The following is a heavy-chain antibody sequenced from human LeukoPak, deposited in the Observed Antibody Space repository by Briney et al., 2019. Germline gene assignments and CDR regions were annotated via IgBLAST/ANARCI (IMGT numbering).Heavy chain of an antibody. CDR2: IYDTGST. CDR3: ARKGDYDFLTNFYRSVLDYVY. D-gene: IGHD3-9*01. CDR1: GDSISSYY. Sequence: PSETLSLTCTVSGDSISSYYWSWIRQPPGKGLEWIGYIYDTGSTNYNPTLQSRVTISVDTSKKYFSLKLSSVTAADTAVYYCARKGDYDFLTNFYRSVLDYVYWGQGAQVTVSS. J-gene: IGHJ4*02. V-gene: IGHV4-59*12.